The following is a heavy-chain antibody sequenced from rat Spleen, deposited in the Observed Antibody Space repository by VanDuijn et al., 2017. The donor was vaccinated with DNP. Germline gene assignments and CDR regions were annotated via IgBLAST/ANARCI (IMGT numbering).Heavy chain of an antibody. CDR2: ISPSGGGT. CDR3: ATHRVH. Sequence: EVQLVESGGGLVQPGRSMKLSCATTGFTFSDYDMAWVRQAPKKGLEWVTSISPSGGGTYYRHSVKGRFTISRDNANHTLYLQMDSLRSEDTATYYCATHRVHWGRGVMVTVSS. J-gene: IGHJ2*01. D-gene: IGHD1-11*01. CDR1: GFTFSDYD. V-gene: IGHV5-25*01.